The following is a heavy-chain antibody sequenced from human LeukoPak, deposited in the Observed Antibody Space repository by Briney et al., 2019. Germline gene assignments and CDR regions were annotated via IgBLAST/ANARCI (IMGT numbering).Heavy chain of an antibody. J-gene: IGHJ5*02. CDR1: GFTFSSYG. V-gene: IGHV3-23*01. Sequence: PGRSLGLSCAASGFTFSSYGMHWVRQAPGKGPEWVSIISHTGGSTYYADSVKGRFTISRDDSKNTLYLQMNSLRVEDTAVYYCAKSDAFLEYFDNVDAWGQGTLVTVSS. CDR2: ISHTGGST. CDR3: AKSDAFLEYFDNVDA. D-gene: IGHD3-3*01.